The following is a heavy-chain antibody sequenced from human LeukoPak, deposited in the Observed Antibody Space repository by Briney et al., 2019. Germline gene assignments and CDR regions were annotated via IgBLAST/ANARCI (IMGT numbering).Heavy chain of an antibody. Sequence: PGGSLRLSCAASGFTVSSNYMSWVRQAPGKGLEWVSVIYSGGTTYYADSVEGRFTISRDNSKNTVYLQMNSLRVEDTAVYYCARAPAGCGGTCPFDSWGQGTLVTVSS. CDR2: IYSGGTT. D-gene: IGHD2-15*01. CDR1: GFTVSSNY. CDR3: ARAPAGCGGTCPFDS. J-gene: IGHJ4*02. V-gene: IGHV3-66*01.